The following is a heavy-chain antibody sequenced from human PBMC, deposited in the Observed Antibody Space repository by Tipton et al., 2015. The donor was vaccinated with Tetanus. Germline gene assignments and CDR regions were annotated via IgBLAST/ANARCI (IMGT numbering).Heavy chain of an antibody. Sequence: VQLVQSGAEMRKPGASVRVSCKASGYTFSKFGISWVRQAPGQGLEWMGWINTANGNTILSQSFQGRVTVTSDTSASTVYMELSGLRSVDTAVYYCARDGRGSAFYSYLDIWGQGTQVTVSS. CDR1: GYTFSKFG. D-gene: IGHD3-22*01. CDR2: INTANGNT. V-gene: IGHV1-18*01. CDR3: ARDGRGSAFYSYLDI. J-gene: IGHJ3*02.